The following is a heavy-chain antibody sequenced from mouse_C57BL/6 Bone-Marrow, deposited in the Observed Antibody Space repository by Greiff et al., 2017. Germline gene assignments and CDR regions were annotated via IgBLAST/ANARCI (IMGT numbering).Heavy chain of an antibody. V-gene: IGHV1-4*01. CDR2: INPSSGYT. J-gene: IGHJ2*01. CDR3: GRGRVRRVFDY. D-gene: IGHD2-14*01. CDR1: GYTFTSYT. Sequence: VQLQQSGAELARPGASVKMSCKASGYTFTSYTMHWVKQRPGQGLEWIGYINPSSGYTNYNQKFKDKATLTADKSSSPAYMQLSSLTSEDSAVYYCGRGRVRRVFDYWGQGTTLTVSS.